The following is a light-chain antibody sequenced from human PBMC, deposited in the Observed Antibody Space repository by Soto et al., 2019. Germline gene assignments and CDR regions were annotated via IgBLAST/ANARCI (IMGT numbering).Light chain of an antibody. Sequence: QAVVAQPPSASGTPGQTVTISCSGGSSNIKTNGVSWYQQVPGAAPKLLIYSNSQRPSGAPDRFSGSKSGTSASLAISGLQSEDEATYHCSTWDDSLNGLIFGGGTKVTVL. CDR2: SNS. CDR1: SSNIKTNG. CDR3: STWDDSLNGLI. J-gene: IGLJ2*01. V-gene: IGLV1-44*01.